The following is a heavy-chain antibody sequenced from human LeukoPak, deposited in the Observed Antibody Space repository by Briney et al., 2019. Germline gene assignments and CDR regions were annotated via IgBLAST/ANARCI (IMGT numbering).Heavy chain of an antibody. D-gene: IGHD3-10*01. V-gene: IGHV4-59*01. CDR1: GGSISSYY. J-gene: IGHJ6*03. CDR2: FYYSGST. Sequence: SETLSLTCTVSGGSISSYYWSWIRQPPGKGLEWIGHFYYSGSTNYNPSLKSRVTMSVDTSKNQFALNLRSVTAADTAVYYCARALYGSASNNYYMDVWGKGTTVTVSS. CDR3: ARALYGSASNNYYMDV.